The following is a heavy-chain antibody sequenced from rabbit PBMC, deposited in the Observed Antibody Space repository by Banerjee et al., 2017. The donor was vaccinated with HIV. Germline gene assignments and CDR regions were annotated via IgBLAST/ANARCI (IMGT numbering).Heavy chain of an antibody. Sequence: QSLEESGGDLVKPGASLTLTCTASGFSFSSSYYMCWVRQAPGKGLEWIGCIYAGSSGSTYYASWAKGRFTISKTSSTTVTLQMTSLTAADTATYFCARASSGYYYFSLWGPGTLVTVS. CDR3: ARASSGYYYFSL. V-gene: IGHV1S40*01. J-gene: IGHJ4*01. D-gene: IGHD1-1*01. CDR1: GFSFSSSYY. CDR2: IYAGSSGST.